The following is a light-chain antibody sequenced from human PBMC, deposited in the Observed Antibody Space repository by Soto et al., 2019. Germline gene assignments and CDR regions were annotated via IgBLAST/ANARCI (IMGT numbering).Light chain of an antibody. Sequence: EMLMTQSPATLSVSPGERATLSCRATQNIGNNLAWYHQKPGQAPSLLIYRASPRAPGVPARFSGSGSGTEFTHAISSLQSEDFGVYYCQRQNGWPITFGQGTRLEIK. J-gene: IGKJ5*01. CDR2: RAS. V-gene: IGKV3-15*01. CDR1: QNIGNN. CDR3: QRQNGWPIT.